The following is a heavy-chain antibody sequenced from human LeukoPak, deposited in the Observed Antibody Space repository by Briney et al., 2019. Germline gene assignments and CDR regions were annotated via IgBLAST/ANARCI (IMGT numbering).Heavy chain of an antibody. CDR1: GFTFSSYG. CDR3: AKGHCSGGSCYGTDY. V-gene: IGHV3-33*06. J-gene: IGHJ4*02. D-gene: IGHD2-15*01. Sequence: HSGGSVRLSCAASGFTFSSYGMHWVRQAPGKGLEWVAVIWYDGSNKYYADSVKGRFTISRDNSKNTLYLQMNSLRAEDTAVYYCAKGHCSGGSCYGTDYWGQGTLVTVSS. CDR2: IWYDGSNK.